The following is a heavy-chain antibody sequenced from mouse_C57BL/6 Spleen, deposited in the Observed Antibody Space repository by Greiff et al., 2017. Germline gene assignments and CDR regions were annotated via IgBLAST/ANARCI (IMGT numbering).Heavy chain of an antibody. D-gene: IGHD2-4*01. CDR2: IRLKSDNYAS. V-gene: IGHV6-3*01. CDR1: GFTFSNYW. Sequence: VQLKESGGGLVQPGGSMKLSCVASGFTFSNYWMNWVRQSPEKGLEWVAQIRLKSDNYASHYAESVTGKFTISRDDSKSSVYQQMSNIRAEDAGNYYCTGGIYDYDFAYWGQGTLVTVSA. CDR3: TGGIYDYDFAY. J-gene: IGHJ3*01.